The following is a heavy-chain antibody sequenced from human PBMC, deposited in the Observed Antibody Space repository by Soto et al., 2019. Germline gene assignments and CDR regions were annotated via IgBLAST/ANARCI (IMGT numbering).Heavy chain of an antibody. J-gene: IGHJ4*02. CDR3: SRWEVVTGLDY. V-gene: IGHV3-48*03. Sequence: GGSLRLSCAASGFTFSTSEMSWVRQAPGKGLEWVSHISSSGTTTYDADSVRGRFTISRDNANHSLYRQMNSLRVADTAVYYCSRWEVVTGLDYWGQGTLVTVSS. CDR1: GFTFSTSE. D-gene: IGHD3-22*01. CDR2: ISSSGTTT.